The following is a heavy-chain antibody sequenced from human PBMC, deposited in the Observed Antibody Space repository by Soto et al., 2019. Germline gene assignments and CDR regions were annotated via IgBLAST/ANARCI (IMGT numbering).Heavy chain of an antibody. CDR2: IDPSDSYT. V-gene: IGHV5-10-1*01. Sequence: GESLKISCKGFGYSFTSYWISWVRQMPGKGLEWMGRIDPSDSYTNYSPSFQGHVTISADKSISTAYLQWSSLKASDTAMYYCARADIVVVVAALDYYYGMDVWGQGTTVTVSS. J-gene: IGHJ6*02. CDR3: ARADIVVVVAALDYYYGMDV. CDR1: GYSFTSYW. D-gene: IGHD2-15*01.